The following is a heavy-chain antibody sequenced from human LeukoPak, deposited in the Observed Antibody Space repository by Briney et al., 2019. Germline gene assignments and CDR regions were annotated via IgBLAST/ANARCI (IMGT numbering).Heavy chain of an antibody. J-gene: IGHJ4*02. CDR1: GYTFTSYG. V-gene: IGHV1-18*04. Sequence: ASVKVSCKASGYTFTSYGISWVRQAPGQGLEWMGWISAYNGNTNYAQKLQGRVSMTTDTSTSTAYMELRSLRSDDTAVYYCARSRYSYGYNDYWGQGTLVTVSS. D-gene: IGHD5-18*01. CDR3: ARSRYSYGYNDY. CDR2: ISAYNGNT.